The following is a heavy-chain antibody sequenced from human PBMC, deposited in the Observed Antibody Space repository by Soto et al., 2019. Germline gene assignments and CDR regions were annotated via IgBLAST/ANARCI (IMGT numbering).Heavy chain of an antibody. CDR1: GFSFSSYW. V-gene: IGHV3-7*01. Sequence: GGSLRLSCAASGFSFSSYWMSWVRQAPGKGLEWVANIKQDGFEKYYVDSVKGRFTISRDNARNSLYLQMNSLRAEDTAVYYCARDLWGRSCYVCAFDMWAQGTMVTVSS. CDR3: ARDLWGRSCYVCAFDM. D-gene: IGHD2-2*01. CDR2: IKQDGFEK. J-gene: IGHJ3*02.